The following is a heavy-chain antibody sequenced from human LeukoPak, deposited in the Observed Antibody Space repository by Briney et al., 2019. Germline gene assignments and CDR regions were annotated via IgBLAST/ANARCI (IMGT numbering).Heavy chain of an antibody. CDR2: ISSRGSTI. Sequence: GGSLRLSCAASGFTFSDYYMSWIRQAPGKGLEWVSYISSRGSTIYYADSVKGRFTISRDNAKSSLYLQMNSLRAEDTAVYYCARRRVDSGSYSFFDYWGQGTLVTVSS. CDR3: ARRRVDSGSYSFFDY. D-gene: IGHD1-26*01. CDR1: GFTFSDYY. V-gene: IGHV3-11*01. J-gene: IGHJ4*02.